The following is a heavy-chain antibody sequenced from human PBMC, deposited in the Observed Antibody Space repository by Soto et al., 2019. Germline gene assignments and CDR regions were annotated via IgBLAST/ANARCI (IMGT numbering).Heavy chain of an antibody. CDR1: GGSISRYY. J-gene: IGHJ6*02. CDR3: ARDLWGYCGTDCYPLDV. D-gene: IGHD2-21*02. CDR2: LYNAGST. V-gene: IGHV4-59*01. Sequence: QVRLQESGPGLVKPSETLSLTCTVSGGSISRYYWSWIRQPPGKGLEWIGYLYNAGSTIYNHSLKSRVTISVDMSQNQFSLNLNYVTAADTAVYYCARDLWGYCGTDCYPLDVWGQGTTVTVSS.